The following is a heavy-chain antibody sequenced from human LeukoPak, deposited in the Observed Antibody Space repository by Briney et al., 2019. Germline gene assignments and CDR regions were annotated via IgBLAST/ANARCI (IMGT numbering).Heavy chain of an antibody. V-gene: IGHV4-31*03. CDR3: ARDRELMVATGNYYYYGMDV. J-gene: IGHJ6*02. CDR1: GGSINSGGYY. Sequence: SETLSLTCTVSGGSINSGGYYWSWIRQHPGKGLEWIGYIYYSGSTYYNPSLKSRVTISVDTSKNQFSLKLSSVTAADTAVYYCARDRELMVATGNYYYYGMDVWGQGTTVTVSS. CDR2: IYYSGST. D-gene: IGHD5-12*01.